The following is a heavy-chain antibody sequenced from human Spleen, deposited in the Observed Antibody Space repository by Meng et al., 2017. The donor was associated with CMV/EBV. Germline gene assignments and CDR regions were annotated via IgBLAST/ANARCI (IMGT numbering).Heavy chain of an antibody. CDR1: GFTFSSYA. D-gene: IGHD2-15*01. V-gene: IGHV3-23*01. CDR3: AKASGAYCSGGSCYLDN. Sequence: GGSLTLSCAAAGFTFSSYAMSWVRQAPGKGLEWVSPISNSGGSTYYADSVKGRFTISRDNSKNTLYLQMNSLRAEDTAVYYCAKASGAYCSGGSCYLDNWGLGTLVTVSS. CDR2: ISNSGGST. J-gene: IGHJ4*02.